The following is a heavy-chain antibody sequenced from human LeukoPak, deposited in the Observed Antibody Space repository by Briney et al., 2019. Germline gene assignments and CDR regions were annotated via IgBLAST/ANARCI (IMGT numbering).Heavy chain of an antibody. CDR2: ISYDGSNK. Sequence: GGPLRLSCAASGFTFSSYAMHWVRQAPGKGLEWVAVISYDGSNKYYADSVKGRFTISRDNSKNTLYLQMNSLRAEDTAVYYCARVAYGALPDYWGQGTLVTVSS. V-gene: IGHV3-30-3*01. CDR3: ARVAYGALPDY. J-gene: IGHJ4*02. CDR1: GFTFSSYA. D-gene: IGHD4-17*01.